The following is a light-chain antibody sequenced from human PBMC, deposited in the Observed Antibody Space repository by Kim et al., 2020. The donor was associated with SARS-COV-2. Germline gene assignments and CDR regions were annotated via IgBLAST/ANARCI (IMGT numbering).Light chain of an antibody. CDR3: QQYGYSLS. V-gene: IGKV3-20*01. J-gene: IGKJ4*01. CDR2: GAS. Sequence: LSPGESATLSCRASQSVSSSYLAWDQLKPGQAPRLLIYGASSRATGIPDMFSGSGSGTDFTLTISRLEPEDFAVYYCQQYGYSLSFGGGTKVDIK. CDR1: QSVSSSY.